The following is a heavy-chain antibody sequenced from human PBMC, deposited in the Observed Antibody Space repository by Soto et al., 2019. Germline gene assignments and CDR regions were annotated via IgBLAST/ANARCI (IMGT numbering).Heavy chain of an antibody. CDR1: GYTLTELS. D-gene: IGHD3-16*01. J-gene: IGHJ4*02. Sequence: ASVKVSCKVSGYTLTELSMHWVRQAPGKGLEWMGGFDPEDGETIYAQKFQGRVTMTEDTSTDTAYMELSSLRVEDTAIYYCARTTYYDYVWHEVPDCWGQGTLVTVSS. CDR2: FDPEDGET. V-gene: IGHV1-24*01. CDR3: ARTTYYDYVWHEVPDC.